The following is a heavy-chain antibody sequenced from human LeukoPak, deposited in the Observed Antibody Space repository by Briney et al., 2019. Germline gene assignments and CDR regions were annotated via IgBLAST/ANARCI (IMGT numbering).Heavy chain of an antibody. CDR2: IYYSGTT. Sequence: SETLSLTCTVSGGSISSYYWSWIRQPPGKGLEWMGYIYYSGTTNYNPSLKSRVTISVDTSKNQFSLKLSSVTAADTAVYYCARDSPMVRGVIGYFDLWGRGTLVTVSS. CDR1: GGSISSYY. D-gene: IGHD3-10*01. V-gene: IGHV4-59*01. CDR3: ARDSPMVRGVIGYFDL. J-gene: IGHJ2*01.